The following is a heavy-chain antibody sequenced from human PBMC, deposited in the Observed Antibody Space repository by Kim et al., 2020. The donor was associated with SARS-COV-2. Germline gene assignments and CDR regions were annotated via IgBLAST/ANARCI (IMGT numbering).Heavy chain of an antibody. D-gene: IGHD2-15*01. CDR3: ARDLVVAASSNNWFDP. CDR1: GGSISSSSYY. J-gene: IGHJ5*02. V-gene: IGHV4-39*07. CDR2: IYYSGST. Sequence: SETLSLTCTVSGGSISSSSYYWGWIRQPPGKGLEWIGSIYYSGSTYYNPSLKSRVTISVDTSKNQFSLKLSSVTAADTAVYYCARDLVVAASSNNWFDPWGQGTLVTVSS.